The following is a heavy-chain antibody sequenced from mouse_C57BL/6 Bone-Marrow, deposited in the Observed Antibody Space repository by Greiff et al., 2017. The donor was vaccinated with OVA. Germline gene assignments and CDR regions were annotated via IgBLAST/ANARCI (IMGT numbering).Heavy chain of an antibody. Sequence: QVQLQQPGAELVKPGASVKLSCKASGYTFTSYWMHWVKQRPGQGLEWIGMIHPNSGSTNYNEKFKSKATLTVDKSSSTAYMELRSLTSEDSAVYYCTRRGLAWFAYWGQGTLVTVSA. V-gene: IGHV1-64*01. D-gene: IGHD2-13*01. CDR1: GYTFTSYW. J-gene: IGHJ3*01. CDR2: IHPNSGST. CDR3: TRRGLAWFAY.